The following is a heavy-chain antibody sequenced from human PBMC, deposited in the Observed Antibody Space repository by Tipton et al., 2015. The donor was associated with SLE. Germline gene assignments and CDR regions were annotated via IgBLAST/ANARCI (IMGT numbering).Heavy chain of an antibody. CDR1: GDAITNNNFY. CDR2: IFHLGMT. D-gene: IGHD2-21*02. V-gene: IGHV4-39*01. CDR3: ARQKTAVEITFDS. Sequence: TLSLTCTVSGDAITNNNFYWDWVRQPPGKGLEWIGSIFHLGMTYYNPSLESRVTLSVDTSKNQFSLKLTSVTAADTAVYYCARQKTAVEITFDSWGQGALVTVSS. J-gene: IGHJ4*02.